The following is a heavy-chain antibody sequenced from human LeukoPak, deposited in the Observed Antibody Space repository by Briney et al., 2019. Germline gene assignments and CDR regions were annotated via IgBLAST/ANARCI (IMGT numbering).Heavy chain of an antibody. J-gene: IGHJ4*02. V-gene: IGHV3-21*01. CDR3: ARDYYGDYAFDY. Sequence: GGSLRLSCAASGFTFTSYSMNWVRQAPGKGLEWVSSISSSSSYIYYADSVKGRFTISRDNAKNSLYLQMNSLRAEDTAVYYCARDYYGDYAFDYWGQGTLVTVSS. CDR1: GFTFTSYS. CDR2: ISSSSSYI. D-gene: IGHD4-17*01.